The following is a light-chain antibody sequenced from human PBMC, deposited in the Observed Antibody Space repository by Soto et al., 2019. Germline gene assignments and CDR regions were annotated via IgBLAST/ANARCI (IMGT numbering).Light chain of an antibody. CDR3: QQFNSYPIT. CDR1: QGINKA. J-gene: IGKJ5*01. V-gene: IGKV1-13*02. CDR2: DAS. Sequence: AIQLTQSPSSLSAFIGDRVTITCRASQGINKALVWYQQRPGKAPKLLISDASTLRSGVPSRFSGSGSGTDFTLTISSLQPEDFATYYCQQFNSYPITLGQGTRLQIQ.